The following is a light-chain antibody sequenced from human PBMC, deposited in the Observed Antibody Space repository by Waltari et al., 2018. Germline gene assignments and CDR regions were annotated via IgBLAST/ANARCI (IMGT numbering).Light chain of an antibody. J-gene: IGKJ1*01. CDR3: MQALHTPT. CDR1: QSLLHSNGYNY. CDR2: LGS. V-gene: IGKV2-28*01. Sequence: DIVMTQSPLSLPVTPVKPASLSCRSSQSLLHSNGYNYLDWYLQKPGQSPQLLIYLGSNRASGVPDRFSGSGSGTDFTLKISRVEAEDVGVYYCMQALHTPTFGQGTKVEIK.